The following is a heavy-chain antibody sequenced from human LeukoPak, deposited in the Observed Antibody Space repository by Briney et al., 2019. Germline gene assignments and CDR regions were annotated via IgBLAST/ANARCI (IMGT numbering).Heavy chain of an antibody. CDR2: IYYSGST. D-gene: IGHD5-24*01. V-gene: IGHV4-39*01. CDR3: ARHPSAMMASGLDY. Sequence: SETLSLTCTVSGGSISSSSYYWGWIRQPPGRGLEWIGSIYYSGSTYYNPSLKSRVTISVDTSKNQFSLKLSSVTAADTAVYYCARHPSAMMASGLDYWGQGTLVTVSS. CDR1: GGSISSSSYY. J-gene: IGHJ4*02.